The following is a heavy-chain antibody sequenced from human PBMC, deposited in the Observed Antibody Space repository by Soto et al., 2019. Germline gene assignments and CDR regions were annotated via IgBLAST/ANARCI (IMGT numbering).Heavy chain of an antibody. CDR3: ARVPSTDWAYYFDY. D-gene: IGHD6-19*01. Sequence: SETLSLTCTVTGDSISSSTYYWGWIRQPPGKGQEWIGSMFYSGNTYYNPSLKSQVTLSIDTSKNQFSLNLTSVTALVTAVYYCARVPSTDWAYYFDYWGKGTLVTVTS. J-gene: IGHJ4*02. CDR2: MFYSGNT. CDR1: GDSISSSTYY. V-gene: IGHV4-39*07.